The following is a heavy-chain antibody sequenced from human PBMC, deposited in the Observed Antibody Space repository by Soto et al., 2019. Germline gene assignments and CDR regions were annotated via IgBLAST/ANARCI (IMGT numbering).Heavy chain of an antibody. CDR2: IWYDGSNK. V-gene: IGHV3-33*01. Sequence: QVQLVESGGGVVQPGRSLRLSCSASGFTFGSNGMHWVRQAPGKGLEWVAVIWYDGSNKYYADSVKGRFTISRDNSKNTLYLQMNSLRAEDTAVYYCARGPREYYFDYWGQGTLVTVSS. J-gene: IGHJ4*02. CDR1: GFTFGSNG. CDR3: ARGPREYYFDY. D-gene: IGHD3-10*01.